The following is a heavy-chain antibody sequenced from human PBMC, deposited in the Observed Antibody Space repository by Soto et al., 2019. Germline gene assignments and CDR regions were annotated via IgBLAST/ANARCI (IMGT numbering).Heavy chain of an antibody. CDR1: GGSIGSGGYY. V-gene: IGHV4-31*03. J-gene: IGHJ6*02. CDR2: IYYSGST. CDR3: ARHGCYNWNPYYYDDGMDV. Sequence: QVQLQESGPGLVKPSQTLSLTCTVSGGSIGSGGYYWSWIRQHPGKGLEWIGYIYYSGSTYYNPSLKRRVTISVDTPKSRLSLKLSSVTAADTAVYYCARHGCYNWNPYYYDDGMDVWGQGTTVTVSS. D-gene: IGHD1-20*01.